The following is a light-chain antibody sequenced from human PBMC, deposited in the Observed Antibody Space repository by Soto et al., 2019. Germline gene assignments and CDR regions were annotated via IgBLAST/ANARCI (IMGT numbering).Light chain of an antibody. Sequence: DIQMTQTPSSLSASVGDRVTISCRVSQSISIYLNWFQQKPGKAPKLLIYGASSLQSGVPSRFSGSGSGTDFTLTISSLQPEDFATYYCQQSYNTPPITFGQGTRPEI. V-gene: IGKV1-39*01. CDR1: QSISIY. CDR2: GAS. CDR3: QQSYNTPPIT. J-gene: IGKJ5*01.